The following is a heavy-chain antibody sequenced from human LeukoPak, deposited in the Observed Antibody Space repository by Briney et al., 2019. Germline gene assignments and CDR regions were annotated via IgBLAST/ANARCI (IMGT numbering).Heavy chain of an antibody. J-gene: IGHJ1*01. CDR3: ARDRYFQY. V-gene: IGHV3-7*01. D-gene: IGHD2-2*01. Sequence: GSLRLSCVASGFTFSSYWMSWVRQAPGKGLEWVANIKQDGTEKHYVDSVKGRFTISRGNAKNSLHLQMNSLRDEDTAVYYCARDRYFQYWGQGNLVIVSS. CDR1: GFTFSSYW. CDR2: IKQDGTEK.